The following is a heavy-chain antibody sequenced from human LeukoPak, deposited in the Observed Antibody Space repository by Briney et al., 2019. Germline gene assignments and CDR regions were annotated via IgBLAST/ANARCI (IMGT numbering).Heavy chain of an antibody. V-gene: IGHV4-39*01. CDR1: GGSISSSSYY. D-gene: IGHD3-9*01. J-gene: IGHJ5*02. CDR2: IYYSGST. CDR3: ARRVDYDILTGYDSDWFDP. Sequence: PSETLSLTCTVSGGSISSSSYYWGWIRQPPGKGLEWIGSIYYSGSTYYNPSLKSRVTISVDTSKNQFSLKLSSVTAADTAVYYCARRVDYDILTGYDSDWFDPWGQGALVTVSS.